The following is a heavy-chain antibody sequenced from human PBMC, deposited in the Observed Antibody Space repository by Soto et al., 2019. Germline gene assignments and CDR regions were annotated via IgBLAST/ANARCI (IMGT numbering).Heavy chain of an antibody. Sequence: SVKVSCKASGGTFSSYAISGVRQAPGQGLEWMGGIIPIFGTANYAQKFQGRVTITADESTSTAYMELSSLRSEDTAVYYSARGQWLYNWSGNWCDPWGQGTLVAVSS. CDR2: IIPIFGTA. D-gene: IGHD1-20*01. J-gene: IGHJ5*02. CDR1: GGTFSSYA. CDR3: ARGQWLYNWSGNWCDP. V-gene: IGHV1-69*13.